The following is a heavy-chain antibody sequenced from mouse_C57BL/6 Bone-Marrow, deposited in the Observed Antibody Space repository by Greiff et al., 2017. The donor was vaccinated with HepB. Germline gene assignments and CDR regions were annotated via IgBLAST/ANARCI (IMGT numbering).Heavy chain of an antibody. V-gene: IGHV1-39*01. CDR1: GYSFTDYN. CDR3: ARTEGAQATVYFDY. J-gene: IGHJ2*01. D-gene: IGHD3-2*02. CDR2: INPNYGTT. Sequence: VQLKQSGPELVKPGASVKISCKASGYSFTDYNMNWVKQSNGKSLERIGVINPNYGTTSYNQKFKGKATLTVDQSSSTAYMQLNSLTSEDSAVYYCARTEGAQATVYFDYWGQGTTLTVSS.